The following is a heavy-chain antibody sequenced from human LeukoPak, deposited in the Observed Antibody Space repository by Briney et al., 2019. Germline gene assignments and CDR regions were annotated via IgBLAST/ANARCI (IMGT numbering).Heavy chain of an antibody. CDR2: IYYSGST. Sequence: SETLSLTCTVSGGSISSSSYYWGWIRQPPGKGLEWIGSIYYSGSTYYNPSLKSRVTISVDTSKNQFSLKLSSVTAADTAVYYCVSGGYCSSTSCPPPAGWFDPWGQGTLVTVSS. V-gene: IGHV4-39*01. J-gene: IGHJ5*02. CDR3: VSGGYCSSTSCPPPAGWFDP. CDR1: GGSISSSSYY. D-gene: IGHD2-2*01.